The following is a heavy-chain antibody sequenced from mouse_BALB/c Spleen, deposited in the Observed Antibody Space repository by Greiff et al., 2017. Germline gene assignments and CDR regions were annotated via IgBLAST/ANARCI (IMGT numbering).Heavy chain of an antibody. Sequence: LQQPGSELVRPGASVKLSCKASGYTFTSYWMHWVKQRPGQGLEWIGNIYPGSGSTNYDEKFKSKATLTVDTSSSTAYMQLSSPTSEDSAVYYCTTYGNYLFAYWGQGTLVTVSA. CDR1: GYTFTSYW. D-gene: IGHD2-1*01. CDR3: TTYGNYLFAY. J-gene: IGHJ3*01. CDR2: IYPGSGST. V-gene: IGHV1S22*01.